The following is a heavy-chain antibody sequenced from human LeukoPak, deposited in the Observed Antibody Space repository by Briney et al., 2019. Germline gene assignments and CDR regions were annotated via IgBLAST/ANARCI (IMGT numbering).Heavy chain of an antibody. CDR1: GGSISGYY. CDR2: IYYSGNT. Sequence: SETLSLTCTVSGGSISGYYWSWIRQPPGKGLEWIGYIYYSGNTNYNLSLKSRVTISVDTSKSQFSLKLSSVTAADTAVYYCARGGRYSDSWGQGTLVTVSS. D-gene: IGHD3-10*01. V-gene: IGHV4-59*08. CDR3: ARGGRYSDS. J-gene: IGHJ4*02.